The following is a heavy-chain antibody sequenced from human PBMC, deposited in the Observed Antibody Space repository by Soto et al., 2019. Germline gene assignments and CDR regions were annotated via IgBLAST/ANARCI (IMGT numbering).Heavy chain of an antibody. Sequence: EVQLLESGGGLVQPGGSLRLSCAASGFTFSRYAMRWVRQAPGKGLEWVSAMSGSGGSTYYADSVKGRFTISRDKSKNPLYLQMNSLSAEDTAVYYCAKWPALWLEGGNLDYWGQGTLVTVCS. CDR2: MSGSGGST. J-gene: IGHJ4*02. CDR1: GFTFSRYA. V-gene: IGHV3-23*01. CDR3: AKWPALWLEGGNLDY. D-gene: IGHD2-21*01.